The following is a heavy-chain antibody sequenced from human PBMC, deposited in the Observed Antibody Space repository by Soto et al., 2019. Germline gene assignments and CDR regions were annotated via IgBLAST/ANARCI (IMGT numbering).Heavy chain of an antibody. V-gene: IGHV1-8*01. CDR1: GYTFTSYD. CDR2: MNPNSGNT. CDR3: ACQAHCGGDCYA. D-gene: IGHD2-21*02. Sequence: QVQLVQSGAEVKKPGASVKVSCKASGYTFTSYDINWVRQATGQGLEWMGWMNPNSGNTGYAQKFQGRVTMTRNTCVSAAYMELSSLRSEHTAVYYCACQAHCGGDCYAWVQGTLVTVS. J-gene: IGHJ5*02.